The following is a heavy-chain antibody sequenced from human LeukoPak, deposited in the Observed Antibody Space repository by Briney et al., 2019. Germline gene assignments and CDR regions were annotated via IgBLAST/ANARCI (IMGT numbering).Heavy chain of an antibody. J-gene: IGHJ5*02. Sequence: SETLTLICAVYGGSFSGYYWSWIRQPPGKGLEWIGEINHSGSTNYNPSLKSRVTISVDTSKNQFSLKLSSVTAADTAVYYCARRLIVNYGSGRRRWFDPWGQGTLVTVSS. CDR1: GGSFSGYY. V-gene: IGHV4-34*01. CDR3: ARRLIVNYGSGRRRWFDP. CDR2: INHSGST. D-gene: IGHD3-10*01.